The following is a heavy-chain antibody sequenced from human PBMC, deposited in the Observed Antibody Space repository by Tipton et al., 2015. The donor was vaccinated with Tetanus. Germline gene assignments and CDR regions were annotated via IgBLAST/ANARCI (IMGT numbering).Heavy chain of an antibody. Sequence: QVQLVQSGAEVKKPGASVKVSCKGSGYIFTHYGVNWVRQAPGQGLEWMGWISPFNENVNYAVKLHGRLTMTTDRSTATVYIGLRSLRSEETAVYFCARGGGLGPHVYFERWGQGTLVTVSS. J-gene: IGHJ5*02. CDR3: ARGGGLGPHVYFER. CDR1: GYIFTHYG. CDR2: ISPFNENV. D-gene: IGHD3/OR15-3a*01. V-gene: IGHV1-18*01.